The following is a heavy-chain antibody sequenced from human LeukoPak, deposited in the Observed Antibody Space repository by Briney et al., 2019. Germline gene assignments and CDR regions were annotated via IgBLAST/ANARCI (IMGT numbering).Heavy chain of an antibody. V-gene: IGHV4-34*01. Sequence: PSETLSLTCAVYGGSFSGYYWSWIRQPPGKGLEWIGEINHSGSTNYNPSLKSRVTISVDTSKNQFSLKLSSVTAADTAVYYCARVGRYSYGATFFDYWGQGTLVTVSS. CDR1: GGSFSGYY. CDR3: ARVGRYSYGATFFDY. D-gene: IGHD5-18*01. J-gene: IGHJ4*02. CDR2: INHSGST.